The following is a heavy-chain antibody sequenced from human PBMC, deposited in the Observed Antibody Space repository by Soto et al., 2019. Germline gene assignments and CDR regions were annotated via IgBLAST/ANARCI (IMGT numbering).Heavy chain of an antibody. CDR3: ARGIHNNYGDTPAY. V-gene: IGHV3-11*05. CDR2: ISGSSSDT. J-gene: IGHJ4*02. CDR1: GFTLSDYY. Sequence: GGSRRLSCAASGFTLSDYYMSWIRQAPGRGLEWVSYISGSSSDTHYADSVKGRFTISRDNAKNSLYLQMNSLRAEDSAVYYCARGIHNNYGDTPAYWGQGTLVTV. D-gene: IGHD2-21*02.